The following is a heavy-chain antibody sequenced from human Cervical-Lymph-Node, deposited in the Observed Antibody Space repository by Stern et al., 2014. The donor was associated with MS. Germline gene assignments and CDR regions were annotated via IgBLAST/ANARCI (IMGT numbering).Heavy chain of an antibody. CDR2: ITNVGST. V-gene: IGHV3-53*01. CDR3: ARDTSSPERSDW. Sequence: DVQLVESGGGVIPPGGSLRLSCTASGFTVSRDYMTWVRQAPGKRPACVSLITNVGSTFYTDSVKGRFTISRDDSKNTVYLHMTSLRAEDTAMYYCARDTSSPERSDWWGQGTLVTVSS. D-gene: IGHD1-1*01. J-gene: IGHJ4*02. CDR1: GFTVSRDY.